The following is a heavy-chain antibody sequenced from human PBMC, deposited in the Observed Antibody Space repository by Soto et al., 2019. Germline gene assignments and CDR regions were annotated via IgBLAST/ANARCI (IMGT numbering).Heavy chain of an antibody. D-gene: IGHD3-22*01. CDR3: ARDWYYYDSSGSTRVWWFDP. Sequence: PSETLSLTSTVSGGSISSYYWSWIRQPPGKGLEWIGYIYYSGSTNYNPSLKSRVTISVDTSKNQFSLKLSSVTAADTAVYYCARDWYYYDSSGSTRVWWFDPWGQGTLVTVSS. V-gene: IGHV4-59*01. J-gene: IGHJ5*02. CDR2: IYYSGST. CDR1: GGSISSYY.